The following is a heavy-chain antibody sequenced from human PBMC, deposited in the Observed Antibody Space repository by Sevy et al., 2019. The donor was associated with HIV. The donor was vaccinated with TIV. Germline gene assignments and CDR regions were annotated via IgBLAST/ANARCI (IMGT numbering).Heavy chain of an antibody. Sequence: AETLSLTCTVSGGSISSYYWSWIRQPPGKGLEWIAYIYYSGSANYNPSLKSRVTILVDTSKNQLTLRVSSVTAADKAVYYCARRGFLEWPGSFRGPRNWIDPWGQGTLVTVSS. D-gene: IGHD3-3*01. CDR1: GGSISSYY. V-gene: IGHV4-59*13. CDR2: IYYSGSA. J-gene: IGHJ5*02. CDR3: ARRGFLEWPGSFRGPRNWIDP.